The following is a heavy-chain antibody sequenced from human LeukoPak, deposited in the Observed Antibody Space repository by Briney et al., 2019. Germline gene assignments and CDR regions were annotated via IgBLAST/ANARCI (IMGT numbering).Heavy chain of an antibody. CDR1: GFSVSDHY. CDR2: IHTDGST. J-gene: IGHJ4*02. D-gene: IGHD4-23*01. CDR3: ARDRPYGGKGDLDY. V-gene: IGHV3-66*01. Sequence: PGGSLRLSCAASGFSVSDHYMNWVRQAPGKGLEWVSVIHTDGSTYASDSVKGRFTISRDNSKNTLFLQMNSLRAEDTAVYYCARDRPYGGKGDLDYWGQGTLVTVSS.